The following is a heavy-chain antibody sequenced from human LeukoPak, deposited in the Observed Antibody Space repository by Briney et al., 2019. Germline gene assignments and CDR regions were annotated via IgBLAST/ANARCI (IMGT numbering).Heavy chain of an antibody. J-gene: IGHJ3*02. CDR1: GFTVSSNY. CDR2: IYSGGST. V-gene: IGHV3-66*02. D-gene: IGHD2-21*02. Sequence: GGSLRLSCAASGFTVSSNYMSWVRQAPGKGLEWVSVIYSGGSTYYADSVKGRFTISRDNSKNTLYLQMNSLRVEDTAVYYCAREQSAYCGGDCPRGAFDIWGQGTMVTVSS. CDR3: AREQSAYCGGDCPRGAFDI.